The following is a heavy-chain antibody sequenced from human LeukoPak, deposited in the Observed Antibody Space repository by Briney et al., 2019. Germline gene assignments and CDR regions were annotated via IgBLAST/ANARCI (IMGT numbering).Heavy chain of an antibody. Sequence: GGSLRLSCAASGFTFSSYGMHWVRQAPGKGLEWVAVISYDGSNKYYADSVKGRFTISRDNSKNTLYLQMNSLRAEDTAVYYCAEGRERYDRDLYGMDVWGQGTTVTVSS. CDR2: ISYDGSNK. D-gene: IGHD1-26*01. CDR3: AEGRERYDRDLYGMDV. J-gene: IGHJ6*02. V-gene: IGHV3-30*18. CDR1: GFTFSSYG.